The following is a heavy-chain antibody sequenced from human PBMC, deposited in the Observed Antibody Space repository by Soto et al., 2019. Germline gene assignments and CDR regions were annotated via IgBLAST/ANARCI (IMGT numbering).Heavy chain of an antibody. CDR2: INAGNGNT. D-gene: IGHD3-10*01. V-gene: IGHV1-3*01. CDR3: AKESYNRRTDFDY. Sequence: GASVKVSCKASGYTFTSYAMHWVRQAPGQRLEWLGWINAGNGNTKYSQKFQGRVTITRDTSASTAYMELNSLRAGDTAVYYCAKESYNRRTDFDYWGQGTLVTVSS. J-gene: IGHJ4*02. CDR1: GYTFTSYA.